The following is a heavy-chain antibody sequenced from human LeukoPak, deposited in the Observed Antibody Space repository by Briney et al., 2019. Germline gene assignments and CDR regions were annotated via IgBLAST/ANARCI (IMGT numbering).Heavy chain of an antibody. CDR3: ARTRLPYSSSSAAYYFDY. D-gene: IGHD6-6*01. CDR1: GFTFSSYT. Sequence: GALRLSRAASGFTFSSYTMNWVRQAPGKGLEWVSSISTSSYIYYADSVKGRFTISRDNAKNSLYLQMNSLRAEDTAVYYCARTRLPYSSSSAAYYFDYWGQGTLVTVSS. J-gene: IGHJ4*02. CDR2: ISTSSYI. V-gene: IGHV3-21*01.